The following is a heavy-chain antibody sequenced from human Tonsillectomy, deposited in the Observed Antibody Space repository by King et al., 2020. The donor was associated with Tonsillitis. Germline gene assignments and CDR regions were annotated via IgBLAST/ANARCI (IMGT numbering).Heavy chain of an antibody. CDR1: GGSVSSGSYY. CDR3: ASRHDWDDY. J-gene: IGHJ4*02. Sequence: VQLQESGPGLVKPSETLSLTCNVSGGSVSSGSYYCTWIRQPPGKGMEWGGYIYHSGRLRYNPSLKSRVTTSLATSKNQFSLHLTSVTAADTAVYFCASRHDWDDYWGQGTLVTVSS. CDR2: IYHSGRL. D-gene: IGHD3-9*01. V-gene: IGHV4-61*01.